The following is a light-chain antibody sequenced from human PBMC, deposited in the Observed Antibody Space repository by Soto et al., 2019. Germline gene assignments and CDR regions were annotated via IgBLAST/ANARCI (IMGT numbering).Light chain of an antibody. CDR2: RAS. J-gene: IGKJ1*01. Sequence: DIQMTQSPSTLAAFVGDRVTITCRANQSIRDSMAWYQQKAGKSPKLLIYRASSLESGVPSRFSGSGSGTEFILTISSLQPDDFAPYYCQQYHSWTFGQGTKVEIK. V-gene: IGKV1-5*03. CDR3: QQYHSWT. CDR1: QSIRDS.